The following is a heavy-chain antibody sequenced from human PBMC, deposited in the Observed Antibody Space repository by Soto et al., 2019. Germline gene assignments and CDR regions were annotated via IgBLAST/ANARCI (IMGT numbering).Heavy chain of an antibody. J-gene: IGHJ3*02. CDR3: AKESDAFDI. CDR1: GFSFRRYA. V-gene: IGHV3-30*18. CDR2: ISYEGRDK. Sequence: GGSLRLSCAASGFSFRRYAMHWVRQAPGKGLEWVAFISYEGRDKFYGDSVKGRFTISRDNSKNTLYLQMNSLGTDDTAVYYCAKESDAFDIWGQGTMVTV.